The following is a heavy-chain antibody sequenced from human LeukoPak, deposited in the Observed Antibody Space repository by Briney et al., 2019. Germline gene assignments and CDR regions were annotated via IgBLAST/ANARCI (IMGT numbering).Heavy chain of an antibody. V-gene: IGHV4-39*07. D-gene: IGHD6-19*01. J-gene: IGHJ4*02. Sequence: SETLSLTCTVSGGSISSSSYYWGWIRQPPGKGLEWIGSIYYSGSTYYNPSLKSRVTISVDTSKNQFSLKLSSVTAADTAVYYCARDPSTRYSSAYWGQGTLVTVSS. CDR1: GGSISSSSYY. CDR3: ARDPSTRYSSAY. CDR2: IYYSGST.